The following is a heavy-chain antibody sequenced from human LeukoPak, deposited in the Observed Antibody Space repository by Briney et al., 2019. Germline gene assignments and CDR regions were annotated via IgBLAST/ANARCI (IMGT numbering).Heavy chain of an antibody. V-gene: IGHV3-66*02. Sequence: SGGSLRLSCAASGFSVSSNYMNWVRQAPGKGLEWVSAIYTGGTTYYADSVKGRFTTSRDNSKNTLYLQMNSLRAEDTAVYYCAKDLRMDVWGKGTTVTVSS. J-gene: IGHJ6*04. CDR2: IYTGGTT. CDR1: GFSVSSNY. CDR3: AKDLRMDV.